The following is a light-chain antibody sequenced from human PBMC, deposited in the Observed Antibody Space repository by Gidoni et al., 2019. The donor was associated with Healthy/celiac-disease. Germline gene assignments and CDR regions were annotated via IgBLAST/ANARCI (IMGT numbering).Light chain of an antibody. Sequence: DIQITQSPSTLSASVGDRVTITCRASQSISSWLAWYQQKPGKAPKLLRKKASSLESGGPSRFSGSGSGTEFTLTISSLQPDDFTTYYCQQYNSYSRTCGQGTKVEIK. V-gene: IGKV1-5*03. J-gene: IGKJ1*01. CDR3: QQYNSYSRT. CDR2: KAS. CDR1: QSISSW.